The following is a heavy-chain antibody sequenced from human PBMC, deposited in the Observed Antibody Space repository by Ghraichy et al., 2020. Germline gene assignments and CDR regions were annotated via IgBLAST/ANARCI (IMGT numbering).Heavy chain of an antibody. V-gene: IGHV3-23*01. CDR2: ISSAAVT. CDR1: GFTFSRIA. Sequence: GESLNISCAASGFTFSRIAMTWVRQAPGKGLEWVSTISSAAVTYYADSVKGRFTISRDNSKNTLYLQMNSLRAEDTAVYYCAKDVGDFYYYYYMDVWGRGTTVTVSS. CDR3: AKDVGDFYYYYYMDV. D-gene: IGHD4-17*01. J-gene: IGHJ6*03.